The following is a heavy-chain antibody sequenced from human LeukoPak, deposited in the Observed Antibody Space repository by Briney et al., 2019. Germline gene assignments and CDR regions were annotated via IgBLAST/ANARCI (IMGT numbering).Heavy chain of an antibody. CDR1: GYTFTSYY. J-gene: IGHJ4*02. V-gene: IGHV1-46*01. Sequence: ASMKVSCKASGYTFTSYYMHWVRQAPGQGLEWMGIINPSGGSTSYAQKFQGRVTMTRDMSTSTVYMELSSLRSEDTAVYYCAREPNSSGLDYWGQGTLVTVSS. CDR2: INPSGGST. D-gene: IGHD6-19*01. CDR3: AREPNSSGLDY.